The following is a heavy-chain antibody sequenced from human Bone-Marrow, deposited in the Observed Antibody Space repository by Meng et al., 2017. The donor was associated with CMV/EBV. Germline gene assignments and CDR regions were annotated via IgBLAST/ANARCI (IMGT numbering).Heavy chain of an antibody. J-gene: IGHJ4*02. CDR1: GGSISSSSYY. Sequence: GGSLRLSCTVSGGSISSSSYYWGWIRQPPGKGLEWVGFIRSKAYGGTTEYAASVKGRFTISRDDSKSIAYLQMNSLKTEDTAVYYCTRDGHTGFDYWGQGTLVTVSS. V-gene: IGHV3-49*03. CDR2: IRSKAYGGTT. CDR3: TRDGHTGFDY.